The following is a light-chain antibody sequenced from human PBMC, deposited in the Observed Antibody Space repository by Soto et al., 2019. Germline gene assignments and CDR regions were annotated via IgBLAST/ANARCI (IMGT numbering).Light chain of an antibody. CDR1: SSDVGNSNG. CDR3: SSYTSSSTYV. V-gene: IGLV2-18*02. J-gene: IGLJ1*01. CDR2: DVS. Sequence: QSVLTQPPSVSGSPGQSVAISCTGTSSDVGNSNGVSWYQQPPGTAPKLMIYDVSNRPSGVPDRFSGSKSGNTASLTISGLQAEDEADCYCSSYTSSSTYVFGTGTKVTVL.